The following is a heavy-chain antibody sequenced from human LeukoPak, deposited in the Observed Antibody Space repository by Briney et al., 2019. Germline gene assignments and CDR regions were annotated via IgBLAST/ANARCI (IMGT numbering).Heavy chain of an antibody. D-gene: IGHD3-10*01. CDR3: STGSGHAFDI. CDR2: INSDGSST. Sequence: GGSLRLSCAASRFTFSSYWMHWVRQVPGKGLVWVSRINSDGSSTSYADSVKGRFTISRDNAKNTLYVQMNSLRAEDTAVYYCSTGSGHAFDIWGRGKMVTVSS. CDR1: RFTFSSYW. J-gene: IGHJ3*02. V-gene: IGHV3-74*01.